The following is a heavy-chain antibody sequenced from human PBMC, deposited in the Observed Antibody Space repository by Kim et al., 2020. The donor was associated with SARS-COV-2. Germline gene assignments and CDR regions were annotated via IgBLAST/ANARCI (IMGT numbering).Heavy chain of an antibody. Sequence: SETLSLTCAVSGGSISSGGYSWSWIRQPPGKGLEWIGYIYHSGSTYYNPSLQSRVTISVDRSKNQFSLKLSSVTAADTAVYYCARGSGILGSAYDIWGQGTMVTVSS. CDR3: ARGSGILGSAYDI. CDR1: GGSISSGGYS. J-gene: IGHJ3*02. V-gene: IGHV4-30-2*01. CDR2: IYHSGST. D-gene: IGHD3-3*02.